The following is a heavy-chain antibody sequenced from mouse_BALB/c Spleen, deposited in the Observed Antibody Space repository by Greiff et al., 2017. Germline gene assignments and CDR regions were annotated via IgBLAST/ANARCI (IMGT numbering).Heavy chain of an antibody. Sequence: DVMLVESGGGLVQPGGSRKLSCAASGFTFSSFGMHWVRQAPEKGLEWVAYISSGSSTIYYADTVKGRFTISRDNPKNTLFLQMTSLRSEDTAMYYCAREFITTVVAPFDYWGQGTTLTVSS. CDR1: GFTFSSFG. CDR2: ISSGSSTI. V-gene: IGHV5-17*02. CDR3: AREFITTVVAPFDY. D-gene: IGHD1-1*01. J-gene: IGHJ2*01.